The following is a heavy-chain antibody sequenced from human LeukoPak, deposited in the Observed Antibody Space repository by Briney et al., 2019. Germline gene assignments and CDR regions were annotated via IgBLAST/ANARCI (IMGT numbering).Heavy chain of an antibody. CDR2: IYHSGST. CDR1: GYSISSGYD. CDR3: ARGPDCSSASCPYPYYFDY. D-gene: IGHD2-2*01. J-gene: IGHJ4*02. V-gene: IGHV4-38-2*02. Sequence: SETLSLTCTVSGYSISSGYDWGWIRQPPGKGLEWIGSIYHSGSTYYNPSLKSRVTISVDTSKNQFSLKLSSVAAADTAVYYCARGPDCSSASCPYPYYFDYWGQGTLVTVSS.